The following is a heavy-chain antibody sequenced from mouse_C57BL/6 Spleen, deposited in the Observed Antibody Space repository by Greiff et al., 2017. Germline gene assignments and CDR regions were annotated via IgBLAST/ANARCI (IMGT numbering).Heavy chain of an antibody. CDR1: GYTFTSYG. V-gene: IGHV1-81*01. CDR3: AIGVVADYYAMDY. Sequence: VQLVESGAELARPGASVKLSCKASGYTFTSYGISWVKQRTGQGLEWIGEIYPRSGNTYYNEKFKGKATLTADKSSSTAYMELRSLTSEDSAVYFWAIGVVADYYAMDYWGQGTSVTVSS. D-gene: IGHD1-1*01. CDR2: IYPRSGNT. J-gene: IGHJ4*01.